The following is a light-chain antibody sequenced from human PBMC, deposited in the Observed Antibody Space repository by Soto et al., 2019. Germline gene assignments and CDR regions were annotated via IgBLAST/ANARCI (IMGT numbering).Light chain of an antibody. Sequence: QAVVTQEPSLTVSPGGTVTLTCGSSTGAVTSGHYPYWFQQKPGQAPRTLIYDTGSKHSWTSARFSGSLLGGKAALTLSGAQPEDEADYLCFTTVFLGEVSGGGTKLTVL. CDR2: DTG. V-gene: IGLV7-46*01. CDR1: TGAVTSGHY. CDR3: FTTVFLGEV. J-gene: IGLJ2*01.